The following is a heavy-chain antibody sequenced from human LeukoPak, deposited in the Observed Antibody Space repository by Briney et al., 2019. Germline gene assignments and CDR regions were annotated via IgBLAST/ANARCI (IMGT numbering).Heavy chain of an antibody. CDR3: ARDSSGYYGYFDY. D-gene: IGHD3-22*01. CDR1: GGSISSGGYY. Sequence: SETPSLTCTVSGGSISSGGYYWSWIRQHPGKGLEWIGYIYYSGSTYYNPSLKSRVTISVDTSKNQFSLKLSSVTAADTAVYYCARDSSGYYGYFDYWGQGTLVTVSS. J-gene: IGHJ4*02. CDR2: IYYSGST. V-gene: IGHV4-31*03.